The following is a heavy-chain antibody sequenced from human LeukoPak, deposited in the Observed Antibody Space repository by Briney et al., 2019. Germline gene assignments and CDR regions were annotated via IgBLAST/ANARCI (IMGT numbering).Heavy chain of an antibody. CDR2: INHSGST. CDR3: ARDQGIADYYFDY. D-gene: IGHD6-13*01. Sequence: SETLSLTCAVYGGSFSGYYWSWIRQPPGKGLEWIGEINHSGSTNYNPSLKSRVTISVDTSKNQFSLKLSSVTAADTAVYYCARDQGIADYYFDYWGQGTLVTVSS. V-gene: IGHV4-34*01. CDR1: GGSFSGYY. J-gene: IGHJ4*02.